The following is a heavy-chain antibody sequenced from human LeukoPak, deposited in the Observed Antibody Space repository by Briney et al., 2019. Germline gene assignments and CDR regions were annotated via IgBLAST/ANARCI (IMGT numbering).Heavy chain of an antibody. CDR3: AKSIQLWFGSLDY. D-gene: IGHD5-18*01. CDR2: ISGSGSST. CDR1: GFTFSSYA. Sequence: PGGSLRLSCAASGFTFSSYAMSWVRQAPGKGLEWVSAISGSGSSTYYADSVKGRFTISRDNSKNTLYLQMNSLRAEDTAVYYCAKSIQLWFGSLDYWGQGTLVTVSS. J-gene: IGHJ4*02. V-gene: IGHV3-23*01.